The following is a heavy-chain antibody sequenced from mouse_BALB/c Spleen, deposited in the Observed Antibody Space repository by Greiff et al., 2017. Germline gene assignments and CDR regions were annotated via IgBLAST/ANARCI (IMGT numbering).Heavy chain of an antibody. CDR2: ISYDGSN. J-gene: IGHJ4*01. CDR1: GYSITSGYY. V-gene: IGHV3-6*02. D-gene: IGHD1-2*01. Sequence: EVQLQQSGPGLVKPSQSLSLTCSVTGYSITSGYYWNWIRQFPGNKLEWMGYISYDGSNNYNPSLKNRISITRDTSKNQFFLKLNSVTTEDTATYYCARIYYGYYYAMDYWGQGTSVTVSS. CDR3: ARIYYGYYYAMDY.